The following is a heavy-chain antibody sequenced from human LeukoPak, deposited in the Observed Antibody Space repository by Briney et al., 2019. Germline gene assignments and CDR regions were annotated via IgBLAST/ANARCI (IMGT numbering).Heavy chain of an antibody. V-gene: IGHV4-61*02. CDR1: GGSISSGSYY. J-gene: IGHJ1*01. CDR3: ATSPREDGDYLGGRTSYFQH. D-gene: IGHD4-17*01. CDR2: IYTSGST. Sequence: PSETLSLTCTVSGGSISSGSYYWSWIRQPAGKGLEWIGRIYTSGSTNYNPSLKSRVTISVDTSKNQFSLKLSSVTAADTAVYYCATSPREDGDYLGGRTSYFQHWGQGTLVTVSS.